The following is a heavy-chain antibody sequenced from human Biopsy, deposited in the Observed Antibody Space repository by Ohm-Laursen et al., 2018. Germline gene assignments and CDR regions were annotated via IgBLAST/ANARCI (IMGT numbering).Heavy chain of an antibody. D-gene: IGHD1-26*01. CDR3: ARDPIVGSKADGMDV. CDR2: IWYDGSSE. CDR1: GFTFCVYA. Sequence: SLRLSCAASGFTFCVYAMHWVRQAPGKGLEWVAIIWYDGSSEYYADSVKGRFTISRDNSKNTVYLQMNSLRVEDTAVYYCARDPIVGSKADGMDVWGQGTTVTVSS. V-gene: IGHV3-33*01. J-gene: IGHJ6*02.